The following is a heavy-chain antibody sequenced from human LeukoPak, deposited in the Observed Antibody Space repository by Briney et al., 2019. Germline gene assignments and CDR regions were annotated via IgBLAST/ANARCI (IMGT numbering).Heavy chain of an antibody. Sequence: ASETLSLTCTVSGGSISSGSYYWSWIRQPAGKGLEWIGRIYTSGSTNYNPSLKSRVTISVDTSKNQFSLKQSSVTAADTAVYYCARFGPAAITREYWGQGTLVTVSS. V-gene: IGHV4-61*02. CDR1: GGSISSGSYY. D-gene: IGHD2-2*01. CDR3: ARFGPAAITREY. J-gene: IGHJ4*02. CDR2: IYTSGST.